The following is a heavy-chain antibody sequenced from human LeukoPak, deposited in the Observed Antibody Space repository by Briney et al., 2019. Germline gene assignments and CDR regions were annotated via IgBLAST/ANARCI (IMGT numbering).Heavy chain of an antibody. CDR2: ISYDGSNE. Sequence: GRSLRLSCAASGFTFSTYGMHWVRQAPGKGLEWVAVISYDGSNEYYADSVKGRFTISRDNSKNTLYLQMDSLRAEDTAVYACVKDHRDSGNYYYYYGMDVWGQGTTVAVSS. J-gene: IGHJ6*02. CDR3: VKDHRDSGNYYYYYGMDV. V-gene: IGHV3-30*18. CDR1: GFTFSTYG. D-gene: IGHD1-26*01.